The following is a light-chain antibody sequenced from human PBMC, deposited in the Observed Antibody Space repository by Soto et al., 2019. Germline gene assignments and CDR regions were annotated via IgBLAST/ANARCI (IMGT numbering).Light chain of an antibody. CDR3: MQALQTSIT. V-gene: IGKV2-28*01. CDR2: LGS. CDR1: QSLLHSNGYNY. J-gene: IGKJ5*01. Sequence: DIVMTQSPLSLPVTPGEPASISCRSSQSLLHSNGYNYLDWYLXKPGQSPQLXIYLGSNRASGVPDRFSGSGSGTDFTLKISRVEAEDVAVYYCMQALQTSITFGQGTRLEIK.